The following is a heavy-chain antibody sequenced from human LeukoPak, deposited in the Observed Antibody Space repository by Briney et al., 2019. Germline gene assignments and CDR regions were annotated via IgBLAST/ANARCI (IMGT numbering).Heavy chain of an antibody. V-gene: IGHV4-34*03. CDR1: GGSFSGYY. CDR3: QVVITSIDY. D-gene: IGHD3-22*01. Sequence: SETLSLTCAVYGGSFSGYYWSWIRQPPGKGLEWIGEINHSGSTNYNPSLKSRVTISVDKSKNQFSLKLSSVTAADTAVYYCQVVITSIDYWGQGTLVTVSS. J-gene: IGHJ4*02. CDR2: INHSGST.